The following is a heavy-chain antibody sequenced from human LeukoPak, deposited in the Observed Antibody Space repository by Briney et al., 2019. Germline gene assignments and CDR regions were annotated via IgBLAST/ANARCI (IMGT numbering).Heavy chain of an antibody. CDR3: ARRTYDYEGYYFDY. CDR2: IYYSGST. CDR1: GGSISSYY. J-gene: IGHJ4*02. V-gene: IGHV4-59*01. D-gene: IGHD5-12*01. Sequence: SETLSLTCTVSGGSISSYYWSWIRQPPGKGLEWIGYIYYSGSTNYNPSLKSQVTISVDTSKNQFSLKLSSVTAADTAVYYCARRTYDYEGYYFDYWGQGTLVTVSS.